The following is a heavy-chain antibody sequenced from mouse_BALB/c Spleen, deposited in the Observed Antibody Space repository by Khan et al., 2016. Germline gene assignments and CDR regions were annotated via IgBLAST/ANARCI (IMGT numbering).Heavy chain of an antibody. CDR3: ARENYRYDCDY. V-gene: IGHV5-6-3*01. CDR1: GFTFSTYG. CDR2: INSNGGST. Sequence: EVELVESGGGLVQPGGSLKLSCAASGFTFSTYGMSWVRQTPDKRLELVATINSNGGSTYYPASVKGRFTISSANAKNTLYLQMSSLKSEDTAMYYCARENYRYDCDYWGQGTTLTVSS. D-gene: IGHD2-14*01. J-gene: IGHJ2*01.